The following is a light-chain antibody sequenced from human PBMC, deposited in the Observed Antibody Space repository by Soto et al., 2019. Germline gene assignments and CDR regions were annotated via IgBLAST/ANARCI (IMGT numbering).Light chain of an antibody. Sequence: EVVMTQSPASLSVSPGESATLSCRASQSVSNNLAWYQQRPGQAPRLLIDSASTRANGIPARFSGSGSGTEFTLTISSLQSEDFAIYYCQQYNTWPPMSFGQGTRLEIK. CDR2: SAS. CDR3: QQYNTWPPMS. V-gene: IGKV3-15*01. J-gene: IGKJ5*01. CDR1: QSVSNN.